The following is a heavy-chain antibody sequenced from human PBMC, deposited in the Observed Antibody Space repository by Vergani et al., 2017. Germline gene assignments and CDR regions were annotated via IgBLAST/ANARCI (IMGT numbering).Heavy chain of an antibody. CDR3: AREGVAYCSSTSCYTHWFDP. D-gene: IGHD2-2*02. CDR1: GGTFSSYA. V-gene: IGHV1-69*01. Sequence: QVKLVQSGAEVKKPGSSVKVSCKASGGTFSSYAISWVRQAPGQGLEWMGGIIPIFGTANYAQKFQGRVTITADESTSTAYMELSSLRSEDTAVYYCAREGVAYCSSTSCYTHWFDPWGQGTLVTVSS. J-gene: IGHJ5*02. CDR2: IIPIFGTA.